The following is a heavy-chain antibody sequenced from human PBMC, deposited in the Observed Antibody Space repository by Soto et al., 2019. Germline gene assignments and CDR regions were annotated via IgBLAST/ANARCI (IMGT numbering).Heavy chain of an antibody. CDR2: ISSSSSYI. V-gene: IGHV3-21*01. J-gene: IGHJ6*02. CDR1: GFTFSSYS. Sequence: GGSLRLSCAASGFTFSSYSMNWVRQAPGKGLEWVPSISSSSSYIYYADSVKGRFTISRDNAKNSLYLQMNSLRAEDTAVYYCAREYRIAAAGTDYYYYGMDVWGQGTTVTVSS. D-gene: IGHD6-13*01. CDR3: AREYRIAAAGTDYYYYGMDV.